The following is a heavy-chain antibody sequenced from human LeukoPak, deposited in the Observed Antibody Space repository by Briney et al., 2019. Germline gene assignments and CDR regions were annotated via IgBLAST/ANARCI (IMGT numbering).Heavy chain of an antibody. CDR3: ARLRDYVGDY. CDR2: INHSGST. V-gene: IGHV4-34*01. J-gene: IGHJ4*02. CDR1: GGSFSGYY. D-gene: IGHD4-17*01. Sequence: SETLSLTCAVYGGSFSGYYWSWIRQPPGKGLEWIGGINHSGSTNYNPSLKSRVTISVDTSKNQFSLKLSSVTAADTAVYYCARLRDYVGDYWGQGTLVTVSS.